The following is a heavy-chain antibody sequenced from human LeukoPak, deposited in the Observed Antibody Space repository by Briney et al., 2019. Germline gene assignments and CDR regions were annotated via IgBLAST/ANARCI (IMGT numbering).Heavy chain of an antibody. Sequence: PGGSLRLSCAASGFTFSSYSMNWVRQAPGKGLEWVSYISSTSNAIYYADPVKGRFTISRDNAKNSLYLQMNSLRAEDTAMYYCAGYCSTTSCYGIDYWGQGTPVTVSS. J-gene: IGHJ4*02. CDR2: ISSTSNAI. D-gene: IGHD2-2*01. V-gene: IGHV3-48*01. CDR1: GFTFSSYS. CDR3: AGYCSTTSCYGIDY.